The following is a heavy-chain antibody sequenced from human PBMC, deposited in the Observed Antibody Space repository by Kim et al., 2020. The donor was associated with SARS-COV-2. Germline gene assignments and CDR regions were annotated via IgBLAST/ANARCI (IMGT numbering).Heavy chain of an antibody. V-gene: IGHV3-15*01. CDR2: IKSKTDGGTT. CDR1: GFTFSNAW. CDR3: TTDVDRSGSYYKYFDY. Sequence: GGSLRLSCAASGFTFSNAWMSWVRQAPGKGLEWVGRIKSKTDGGTTDYAAPVKGRFTISRDDSKNTLYLQMNSLKTEDTAVYYCTTDVDRSGSYYKYFDYWGQGTLVTVSS. J-gene: IGHJ4*02. D-gene: IGHD1-26*01.